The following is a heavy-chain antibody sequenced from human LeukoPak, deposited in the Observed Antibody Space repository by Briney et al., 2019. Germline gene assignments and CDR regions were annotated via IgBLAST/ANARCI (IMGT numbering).Heavy chain of an antibody. CDR3: ARAYSSSFSFDY. D-gene: IGHD6-6*01. CDR1: GFTFSSYA. CDR2: ISSNGGST. Sequence: PGGSLRLSCAASGFTFSSYAMHWVRQAPGKGLEYVSAISSNGGSTYYANSVKGRFTISRDNSKNTLYLQMGSLRAEDMAVYYCARAYSSSFSFDYWGQGTLVTVSS. J-gene: IGHJ4*02. V-gene: IGHV3-64*01.